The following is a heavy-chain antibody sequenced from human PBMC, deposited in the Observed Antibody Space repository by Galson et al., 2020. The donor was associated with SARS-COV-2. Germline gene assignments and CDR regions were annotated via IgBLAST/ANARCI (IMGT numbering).Heavy chain of an antibody. CDR2: IDPSDSYT. V-gene: IGHV5-10-1*01. Sequence: HGESLKTSCKGSGYSFTSYWISWVRQMPGKGLEWMGRIDPSDSYTNYSPSFQGHVTISADKSISTAYLQWSSLKASDTAMYYCARFNYPVAGIDYWGQGTLVTVSS. CDR3: ARFNYPVAGIDY. J-gene: IGHJ4*02. D-gene: IGHD6-19*01. CDR1: GYSFTSYW.